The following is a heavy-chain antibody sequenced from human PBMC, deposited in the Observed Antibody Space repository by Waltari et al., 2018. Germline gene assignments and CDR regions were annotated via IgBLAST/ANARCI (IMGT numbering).Heavy chain of an antibody. V-gene: IGHV5-51*03. Sequence: EVQLVQSGAEVKKPGESLKISCQGSGYSFTTYWIGGVRQMPGKGLGLIGIIYPGDSEANYRPSFQGQVTSAADKSINTAYLQWSSLNASDTAMYYCARDVARDAFDMWGQGTRVTVSS. CDR2: IYPGDSEA. CDR1: GYSFTTYW. D-gene: IGHD5-12*01. J-gene: IGHJ3*02. CDR3: ARDVARDAFDM.